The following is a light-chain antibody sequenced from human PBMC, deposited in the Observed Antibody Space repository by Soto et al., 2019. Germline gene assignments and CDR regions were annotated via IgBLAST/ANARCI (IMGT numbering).Light chain of an antibody. CDR1: QNVRNTY. J-gene: IGKJ4*01. V-gene: IGKV3-20*01. CDR3: QQYGTAPLT. CDR2: GAS. Sequence: EIVLTQSPGTLSLSPGESATLSCRASQNVRNTYLGWYQQKPGQSPRVLIHGASSRATGIPDSFSGSGYVADFILTIRRLEPEDFAVYYCQQYGTAPLTFGEGTRVEIK.